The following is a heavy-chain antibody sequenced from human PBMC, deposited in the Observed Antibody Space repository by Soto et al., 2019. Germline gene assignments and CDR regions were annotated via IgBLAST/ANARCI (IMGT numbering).Heavy chain of an antibody. Sequence: SETLSLTCAVSGGSISSGGYSWSWIRQPPGKGLEWIGYIYHSGSTYYNPSLKSRVTISVDRSKNQFSLKLSSVTAADTARYFCARDVDISGWYYFQHWGQGTLVTVSS. CDR2: IYHSGST. D-gene: IGHD6-19*01. CDR3: ARDVDISGWYYFQH. V-gene: IGHV4-30-2*01. CDR1: GGSISSGGYS. J-gene: IGHJ1*01.